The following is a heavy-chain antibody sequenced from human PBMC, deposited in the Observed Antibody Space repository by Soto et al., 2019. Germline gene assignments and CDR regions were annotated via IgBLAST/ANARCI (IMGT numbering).Heavy chain of an antibody. CDR3: AKDGGYCTRGYCAPGP. CDR1: GFSFSSYA. Sequence: EVPLLESGGGLVQPGGSLRLSCAVSGFSFSSYAMSWVRQAPGEGLEWVSGISANGANEYYADSLKGRFTVSRDNSKSTLYLQMNRLRAEDTAVYYCAKDGGYCTRGYCAPGPWGQGTLVTVSS. CDR2: ISANGANE. V-gene: IGHV3-23*01. J-gene: IGHJ5*02. D-gene: IGHD2-8*02.